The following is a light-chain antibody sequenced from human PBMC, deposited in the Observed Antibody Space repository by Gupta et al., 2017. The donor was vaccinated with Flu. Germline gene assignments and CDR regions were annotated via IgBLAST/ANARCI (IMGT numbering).Light chain of an antibody. V-gene: IGLV2-14*01. J-gene: IGLJ1*01. CDR2: EVT. CDR1: SSDGGGCDD. CDR3: SACNNSTSEYV. Sequence: ITISCCGISSDGGGCDDVAWYQQNPGTAPKLLMYEVTNRPSGVPNRFSGSKSGTTASLAINGLRAEDEADYYCSACNNSTSEYVFGGGTKLTVL.